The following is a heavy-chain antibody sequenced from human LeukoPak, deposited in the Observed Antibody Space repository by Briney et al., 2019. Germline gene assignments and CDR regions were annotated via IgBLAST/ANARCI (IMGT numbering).Heavy chain of an antibody. V-gene: IGHV1-8*01. CDR1: GYTFTSYD. D-gene: IGHD6-19*01. J-gene: IGHJ5*02. Sequence: ASVKVSCNASGYTFTSYDINWVRQATGQGLEWMGWMNPNSGNTGYAQKFQGRVTMTRNTSISTAHMELSSLRSEDTAVYYCARGSRGWYRLYWFDPWGQGTLVTASS. CDR3: ARGSRGWYRLYWFDP. CDR2: MNPNSGNT.